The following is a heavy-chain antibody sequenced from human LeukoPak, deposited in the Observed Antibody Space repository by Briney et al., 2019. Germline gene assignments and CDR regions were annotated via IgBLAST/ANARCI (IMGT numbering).Heavy chain of an antibody. CDR2: IHKNAIT. J-gene: IGHJ1*01. CDR1: GFTVSSNY. Sequence: GGSLRLSCAASGFTVSSNYMTWVRQAPGKGLEWVSVIHKNAITYYADTVKGRFTISRDNSKNMLYLQMTSLRAEDTAIYYCGSLHNRALWGQGTLVTISS. CDR3: GSLHNRAL. V-gene: IGHV3-53*01. D-gene: IGHD2/OR15-2a*01.